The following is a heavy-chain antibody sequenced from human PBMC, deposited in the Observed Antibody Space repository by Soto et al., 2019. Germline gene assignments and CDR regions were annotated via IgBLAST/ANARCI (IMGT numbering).Heavy chain of an antibody. V-gene: IGHV1-69*14. CDR3: ARGHEFGGNSEAFEL. CDR1: GGSFSSSS. Sequence: QVHLVQSGAEVKKPASSVKVSCKASGGSFSSSSINWVRQAPGQGLQWMGNIIPFFGTADYAQSFQGRVTXXADNSTTTVSMELSSLKSDDTAVYFCARGHEFGGNSEAFELWGQGTMVTVSP. CDR2: IIPFFGTA. D-gene: IGHD2-21*01. J-gene: IGHJ3*01.